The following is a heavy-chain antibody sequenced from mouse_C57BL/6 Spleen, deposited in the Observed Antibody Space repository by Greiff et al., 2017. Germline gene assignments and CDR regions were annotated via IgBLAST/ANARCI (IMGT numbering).Heavy chain of an antibody. D-gene: IGHD1-1*01. CDR3: ARKLRYYAMDY. V-gene: IGHV1-55*01. Sequence: VQLQQSGPELVKPGASVKMSCKASGYTFTSYWITWVKQRPGQGLEWIGDIYPGSGSTNYNEKFKSKATLTVDTSSSTAYMQLSSLTSEDSAVYYCARKLRYYAMDYWGQGTSVTVSS. CDR1: GYTFTSYW. J-gene: IGHJ4*01. CDR2: IYPGSGST.